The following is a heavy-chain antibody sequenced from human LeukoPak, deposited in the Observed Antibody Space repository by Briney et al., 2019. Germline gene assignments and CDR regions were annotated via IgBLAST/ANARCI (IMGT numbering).Heavy chain of an antibody. J-gene: IGHJ4*02. Sequence: ASVKVSCKASGYTFTSYGISWVRQATGQRPEWMGWVSPNSGDTGYAQKFQDRVTMTRDTSISTAYMELSSLRSDDTAVYYCARGPPNWGYDYWGPGTLVTVSS. CDR2: VSPNSGDT. V-gene: IGHV1-8*02. D-gene: IGHD7-27*01. CDR3: ARGPPNWGYDY. CDR1: GYTFTSYG.